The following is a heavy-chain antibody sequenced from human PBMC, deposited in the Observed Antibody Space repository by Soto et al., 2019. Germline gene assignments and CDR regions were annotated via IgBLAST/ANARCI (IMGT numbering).Heavy chain of an antibody. Sequence: PSETLSLTCTVSGGSISSSSYYWGWIRQPPGKGLEWIGSIYYSGSTYYNPSLKSRVTISVDTSKNQFSLKLSSVTAADTAVYYCARFGVTVTTRNWFDPWGQGTLVTVSS. CDR2: IYYSGST. D-gene: IGHD4-17*01. V-gene: IGHV4-39*01. J-gene: IGHJ5*02. CDR1: GGSISSSSYY. CDR3: ARFGVTVTTRNWFDP.